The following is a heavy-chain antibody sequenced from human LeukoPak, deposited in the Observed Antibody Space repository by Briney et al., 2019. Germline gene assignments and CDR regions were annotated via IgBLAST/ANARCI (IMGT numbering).Heavy chain of an antibody. CDR2: IIPIFGTA. Sequence: ASVTVSCKASGGTFSSYAISWVRQAPGQGLEWMGGIIPIFGTANYAQKFQGRVTITADKSTSTAYMELSSLRSEDTAVYYCARGGDRVVPAAIDAFDIWGQGTMVTVSS. V-gene: IGHV1-69*06. D-gene: IGHD2-2*01. J-gene: IGHJ3*02. CDR1: GGTFSSYA. CDR3: ARGGDRVVPAAIDAFDI.